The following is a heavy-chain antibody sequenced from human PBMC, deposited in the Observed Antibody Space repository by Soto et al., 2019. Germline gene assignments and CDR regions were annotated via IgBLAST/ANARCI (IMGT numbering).Heavy chain of an antibody. CDR1: GFSLSTSGVG. Sequence: SGPTLVNPTHTLTLTCTFSGFSLSTSGVGVGWIRQPPGKALEWLALIYWNDDKRYSPSLKSRLTITKDTSKNQVVLTMTNMDPVDTATYYCAQEPYYDILTGYQYYFDYRGKGTLVTVSS. J-gene: IGHJ4*02. CDR3: AQEPYYDILTGYQYYFDY. CDR2: IYWNDDK. V-gene: IGHV2-5*01. D-gene: IGHD3-9*01.